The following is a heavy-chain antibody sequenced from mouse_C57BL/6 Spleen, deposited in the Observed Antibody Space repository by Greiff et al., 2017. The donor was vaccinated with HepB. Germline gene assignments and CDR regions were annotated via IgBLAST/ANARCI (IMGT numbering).Heavy chain of an antibody. CDR3: ARLAYDYDWYFDV. CDR1: GYSFTSYY. V-gene: IGHV1-66*01. J-gene: IGHJ1*03. D-gene: IGHD2-4*01. CDR2: IYPGSGNT. Sequence: QVQLQQSGPELVKPGASVKISCKASGYSFTSYYIHWVKQRPGQGLEWIGWIYPGSGNTKYNEKFKGKATLTADTSSSTAYMQLSSLTSEDSAVYYCARLAYDYDWYFDVWGTGTTVTVSS.